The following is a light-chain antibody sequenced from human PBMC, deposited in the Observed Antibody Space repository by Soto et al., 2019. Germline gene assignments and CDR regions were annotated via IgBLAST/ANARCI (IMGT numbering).Light chain of an antibody. CDR3: QQYGNSPLT. CDR2: GAS. J-gene: IGKJ4*01. V-gene: IGKV3-20*01. CDR1: QSVSSNH. Sequence: EFVLTQSPGTLSLSPGEKATLSCRASQSVSSNHLAWYQQKPGQAPRLLIYGASSTATGIPDRFSGSVSGTDFTLTISGLEPEDFAVYYCQQYGNSPLTFGGGTKVEI.